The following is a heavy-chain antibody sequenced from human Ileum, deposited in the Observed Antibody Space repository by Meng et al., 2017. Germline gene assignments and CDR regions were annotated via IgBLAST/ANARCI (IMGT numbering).Heavy chain of an antibody. CDR1: GFTFNNYA. CDR2: ISFDGNNK. Sequence: GGSLRLSCAASGFTFNNYAMHWVRQAPRKGLEWVAVISFDGNNKNYADSVKGRFTISRDNSKNTLFLQVNSLRAEDTAVYYCASFKYTSSPPTAHLPRYYYYGLDVWGQGTTVTVSS. CDR3: ASFKYTSSPPTAHLPRYYYYGLDV. J-gene: IGHJ6*02. D-gene: IGHD6-13*01. V-gene: IGHV3-30*04.